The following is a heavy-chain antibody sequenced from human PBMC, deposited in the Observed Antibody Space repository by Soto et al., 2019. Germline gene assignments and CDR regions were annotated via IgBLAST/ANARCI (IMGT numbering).Heavy chain of an antibody. J-gene: IGHJ2*01. CDR1: GFTFSTYA. D-gene: IGHD2-2*01. CDR2: IGGGGGST. Sequence: PGGSLRLSCAASGFTFSTYAMSWVRQAPGKGLEWVSAIGGGGGSTYYADSVKGRFTIYRDNSKNTLHLQMNSLRAEDMAVYYCAKGQRRRDCSSTSCYAGYWYFDLWGRGTLVTVSS. CDR3: AKGQRRRDCSSTSCYAGYWYFDL. V-gene: IGHV3-23*01.